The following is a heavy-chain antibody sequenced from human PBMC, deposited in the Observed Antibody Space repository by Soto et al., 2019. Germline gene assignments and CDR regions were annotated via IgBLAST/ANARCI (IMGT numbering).Heavy chain of an antibody. Sequence: XGSLILSCAASGFTFDDYTMHWVRQAPGKGLEWVSLISWDGGSAYYADSVKRRFTISRDNSKNSLFLQMNSLRTEDTALYYCTRAGRTGLSPFDSWGQGTLVTVSS. CDR3: TRAGRTGLSPFDS. V-gene: IGHV3-43*01. CDR1: GFTFDDYT. J-gene: IGHJ4*02. D-gene: IGHD2-8*02. CDR2: ISWDGGSA.